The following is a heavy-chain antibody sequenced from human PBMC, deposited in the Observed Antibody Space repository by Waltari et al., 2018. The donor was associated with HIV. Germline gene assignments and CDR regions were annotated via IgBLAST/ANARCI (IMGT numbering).Heavy chain of an antibody. J-gene: IGHJ4*02. CDR2: TSASGGTT. V-gene: IGHV3-23*01. CDR3: AKAPLRRSSVGGEGPSHFEY. Sequence: EVQLLDSGGGWVQPGGSLRLSCAASGFHFGCFAMTWVRHAPGKGPEWVSATSASGGTTYYADSVKGRFTISRDNSKNTLYLQMNRLRAEDTAVYYCAKAPLRRSSVGGEGPSHFEYWGQGTLVTVSS. CDR1: GFHFGCFA. D-gene: IGHD3-10*01.